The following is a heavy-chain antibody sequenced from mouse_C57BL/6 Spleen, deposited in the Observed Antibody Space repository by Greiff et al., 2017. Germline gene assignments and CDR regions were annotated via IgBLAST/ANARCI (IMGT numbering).Heavy chain of an antibody. CDR1: GYTFTSYW. CDR3: ARYGGDD. CDR2: IDPSYSYT. J-gene: IGHJ4*01. D-gene: IGHD1-1*01. V-gene: IGHV1-69*01. Sequence: QVQLQQPGAELVMPGASVKLSCKASGYTFTSYWMHWVKQRPGQGLEWIGEIDPSYSYTNYNQKFKGKSTLTVDKSSRTAYMQLRSLASEDSAVYYCARYGGDDWGQGTSVTVSS.